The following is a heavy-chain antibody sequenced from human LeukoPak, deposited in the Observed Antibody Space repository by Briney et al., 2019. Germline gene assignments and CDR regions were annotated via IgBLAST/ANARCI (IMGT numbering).Heavy chain of an antibody. CDR1: GGSISSSSYY. CDR2: IYYSGST. Sequence: SETLSLTCTVSGGSISSSSYYWGWLRQPPGKGLEWIGSIYYSGSTYYNPSLKSRVTISVDTSKNQFSLKLSSVTAADTAVYYCARQGRGYGGTFDYWGQGTLVTVSS. J-gene: IGHJ4*02. V-gene: IGHV4-39*07. D-gene: IGHD3-16*01. CDR3: ARQGRGYGGTFDY.